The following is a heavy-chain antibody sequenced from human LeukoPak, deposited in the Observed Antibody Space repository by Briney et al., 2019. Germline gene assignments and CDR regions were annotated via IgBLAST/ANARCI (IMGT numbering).Heavy chain of an antibody. V-gene: IGHV4-59*01. CDR1: GGSISGYY. J-gene: IGHJ4*02. D-gene: IGHD2-15*01. CDR3: ARDFCSDGSCYSYFHY. CDR2: IYATGGT. Sequence: SETLSLTCSVSGGSISGYYWSWIRQPPGKGLEWIGYIYATGGTNYNPSLKSRVIISLDTSKNQFSLGLSSVTAADTAVYYCARDFCSDGSCYSYFHYWGQGILVTVSS.